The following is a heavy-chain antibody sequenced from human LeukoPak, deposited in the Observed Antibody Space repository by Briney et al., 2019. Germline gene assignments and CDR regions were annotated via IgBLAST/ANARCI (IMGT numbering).Heavy chain of an antibody. J-gene: IGHJ4*02. CDR3: ARGQRWLQWRSSRYFDY. CDR2: INHSGST. V-gene: IGHV4-34*01. D-gene: IGHD5-24*01. Sequence: SETLSLTCAVYGGSFSGYYWSWIRQPPGMGLEWIGEINHSGSTNYNPSLKSRVTISVDTSKNQFSLKLSSVTAADTAVYYCARGQRWLQWRSSRYFDYWGQGTLVTVSS. CDR1: GGSFSGYY.